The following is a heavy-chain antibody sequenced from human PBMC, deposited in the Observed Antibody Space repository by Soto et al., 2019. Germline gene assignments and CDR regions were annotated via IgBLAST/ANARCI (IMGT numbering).Heavy chain of an antibody. CDR3: ASYELSTAYFPQFLFDY. CDR1: GDSISSSNYY. J-gene: IGHJ4*02. Sequence: QLQLQESGPGLVKPSETLSLTCSVSGDSISSSNYYWGWIRQPPGQGLEWIGRIYYSGSTYYSPPLPRRCSMSLDMSHHRSSLQLTSLTAAAPALYYCASYELSTAYFPQFLFDYWGQGTLVTVSA. D-gene: IGHD3-9*01. V-gene: IGHV4-39*02. CDR2: IYYSGST.